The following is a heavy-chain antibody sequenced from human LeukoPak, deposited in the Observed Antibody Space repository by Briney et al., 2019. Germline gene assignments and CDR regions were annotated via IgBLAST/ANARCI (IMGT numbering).Heavy chain of an antibody. CDR2: ISGSGGST. CDR1: GFTFSSYA. D-gene: IGHD6-13*01. V-gene: IGHV3-23*01. Sequence: GGSLRLSCAASGFTFSSYAMSWVCQAPGKGLEWVSAISGSGGSTYYADSVKGRFTISRDNSKNTLYLQMNSLRAEDTAVYYCAKDPQRRIAAAGTRNWFDPWGQGTLVIVSS. J-gene: IGHJ5*02. CDR3: AKDPQRRIAAAGTRNWFDP.